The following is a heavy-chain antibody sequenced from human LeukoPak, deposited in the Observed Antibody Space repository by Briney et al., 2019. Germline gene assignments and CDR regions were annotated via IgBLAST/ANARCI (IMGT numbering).Heavy chain of an antibody. CDR2: ISIDGRST. CDR1: GFTFSSYW. V-gene: IGHV3-74*01. Sequence: QPGGSLRLSCAASGFTFSSYWMYWVRQTPGTELEWVSRISIDGRSTINADSVKGRFTISRDNAKNTLYLQMNSLRVEDTAVYYCVAYNWKTDFDFWGQGALVTVSS. J-gene: IGHJ4*02. D-gene: IGHD1-1*01. CDR3: VAYNWKTDFDF.